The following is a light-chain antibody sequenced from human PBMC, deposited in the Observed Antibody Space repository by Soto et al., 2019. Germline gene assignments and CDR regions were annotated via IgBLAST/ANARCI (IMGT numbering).Light chain of an antibody. V-gene: IGLV2-14*03. CDR3: SSYPSNTVL. Sequence: QSALTQPASVSGSPGQSITLSCSGTSNDIGVYNNVSWYQQHPGKAAKLIIYDVSNRASGVSNRFSGSKSGNTASLTISGLQAEDEADYYCSSYPSNTVLFGGGTKLTVL. J-gene: IGLJ2*01. CDR2: DVS. CDR1: SNDIGVYNN.